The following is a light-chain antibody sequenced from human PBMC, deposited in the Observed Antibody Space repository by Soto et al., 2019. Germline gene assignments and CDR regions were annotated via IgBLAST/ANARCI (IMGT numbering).Light chain of an antibody. CDR3: AIWYSSTWV. V-gene: IGLV2-8*01. J-gene: IGLJ3*02. CDR2: EVS. Sequence: QSALTQPPSASGSPGQSVTISCTGTSSDVGGYNYVSWYQQHPGKAPKLMIYEVSKRPSGVPDRFSGSKSGNTASLTVSGLQAEDEADYYCAIWYSSTWVFGGGTKLTVL. CDR1: SSDVGGYNY.